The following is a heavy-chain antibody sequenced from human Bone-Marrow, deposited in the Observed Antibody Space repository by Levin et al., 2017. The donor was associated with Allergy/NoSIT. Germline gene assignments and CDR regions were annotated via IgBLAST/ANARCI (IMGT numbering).Heavy chain of an antibody. CDR2: INPNSGGT. V-gene: IGHV1-2*06. Sequence: ASVKVSCKASGYTFTGYYMHWVRQAPGQGLEWMGRINPNSGGTNYAQKFQGRVTMTRDTSISTAYMELSRLRSDDTAVYYCARDPAKAVDKDGTETTYYFDYWGQGTLVTVSS. CDR1: GYTFTGYY. D-gene: IGHD6-19*01. CDR3: ARDPAKAVDKDGTETTYYFDY. J-gene: IGHJ4*02.